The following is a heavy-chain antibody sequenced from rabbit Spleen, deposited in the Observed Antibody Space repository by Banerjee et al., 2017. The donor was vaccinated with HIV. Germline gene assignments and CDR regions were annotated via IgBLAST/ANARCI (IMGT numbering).Heavy chain of an antibody. Sequence: QSLEESGGALVKPGASLTLTCTASGFSFSSSTWICWVRQAPGKGLEWIACIYAGSSGSTYYASWAKGRFTISKTSSTTVTLQMTSLTAADTATYFCARDSGSSFSSYGMDLWGQGTLVTVS. CDR3: ARDSGSSFSSYGMDL. CDR1: GFSFSSSTW. J-gene: IGHJ6*01. V-gene: IGHV1S40*01. CDR2: IYAGSSGST. D-gene: IGHD8-1*01.